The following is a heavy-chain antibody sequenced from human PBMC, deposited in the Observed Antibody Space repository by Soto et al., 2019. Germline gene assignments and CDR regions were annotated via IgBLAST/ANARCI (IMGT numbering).Heavy chain of an antibody. CDR1: GFIFSNYS. Sequence: QVQLVESGGGVVQPGRSLRLSCTASGFIFSNYSMHWVRQAPGKGLEWVAVTSYDGSNKYYADSVKGRFTISRDNSKNTLYVQMNSLRAEDTAMYYCAREQKGGHCSGGSGHYYYGMDVWGQGTTVTVSS. CDR3: AREQKGGHCSGGSGHYYYGMDV. V-gene: IGHV3-30-3*01. J-gene: IGHJ6*02. D-gene: IGHD2-15*01. CDR2: TSYDGSNK.